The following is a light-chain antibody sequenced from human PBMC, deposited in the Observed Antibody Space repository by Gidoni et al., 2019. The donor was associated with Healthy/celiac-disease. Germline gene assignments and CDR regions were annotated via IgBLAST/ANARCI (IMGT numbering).Light chain of an antibody. J-gene: IGLJ2*01. CDR2: DVS. V-gene: IGLV2-14*03. CDR1: SSDVGGYNY. Sequence: QSALTQPASVSGSPGQSITISCTGTSSDVGGYNYVSWYQQHPGKAPKLMIYDVSNRPSGVSKRFSGSKSGNTASLTISGLQAEDEADYYCSSYTSSTGVFSGGTKLTVL. CDR3: SSYTSSTGV.